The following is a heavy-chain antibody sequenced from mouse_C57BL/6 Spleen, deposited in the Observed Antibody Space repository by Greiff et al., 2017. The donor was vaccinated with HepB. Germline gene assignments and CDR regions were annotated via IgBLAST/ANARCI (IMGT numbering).Heavy chain of an antibody. D-gene: IGHD2-4*01. V-gene: IGHV1-82*01. J-gene: IGHJ4*01. CDR2: IYPGDGDT. CDR3: ARDEYDGYYAMDY. Sequence: QVQLQQSGPELVKPGASVKISCKASGYAFSSSWMNWVKQRPGKGLEWIGRIYPGDGDTNYNGKFKGKATLTADKSSSTAYMQLSSLTSEDSAVYFCARDEYDGYYAMDYWGQGTSVTVSS. CDR1: GYAFSSSW.